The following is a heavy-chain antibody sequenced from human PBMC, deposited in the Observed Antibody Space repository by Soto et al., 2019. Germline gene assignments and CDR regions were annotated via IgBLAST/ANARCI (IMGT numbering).Heavy chain of an antibody. CDR3: ARGDVATFYGMDV. J-gene: IGHJ6*02. CDR1: GGSFSGYY. V-gene: IGHV4-34*01. D-gene: IGHD5-12*01. CDR2: INHSGST. Sequence: SETLSLTCAVYGGSFSGYYWSWIRQPPGKGLEWIGEINHSGSTNYNPSLKSRVTISVDTSKNQFSLKLSSVTAADTAVYYCARGDVATFYGMDVWGQGTTVTVSS.